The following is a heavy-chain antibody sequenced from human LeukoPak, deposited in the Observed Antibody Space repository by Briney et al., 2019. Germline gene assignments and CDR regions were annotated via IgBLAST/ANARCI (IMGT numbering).Heavy chain of an antibody. Sequence: KVSETLSLTCTVSGGSISSYYWSWIRQPPGKGLEWIGYIYYTGSTNYNPSLKSRVTISVDTSKNQFSLELSSVTAADTAVSYCARATVTTPSYVFDSWGQGTLVTVSS. V-gene: IGHV4-59*01. CDR3: ARATVTTPSYVFDS. CDR2: IYYTGST. CDR1: GGSISSYY. D-gene: IGHD4-17*01. J-gene: IGHJ4*02.